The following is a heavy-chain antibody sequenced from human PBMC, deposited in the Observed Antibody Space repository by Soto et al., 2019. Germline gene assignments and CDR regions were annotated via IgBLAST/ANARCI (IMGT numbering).Heavy chain of an antibody. CDR3: ARNYDFWSAYRYYYYGMDV. Sequence: TSETLSLTXTVSGGSITSSNYYWGWIRQPPGKGLEWIGSIYYSGNTYYNPSLKSRVTISVDTSKNQFSLYLSSVTAADTAVYYCARNYDFWSAYRYYYYGMDVWGQGTTVTVSS. CDR1: GGSITSSNYY. CDR2: IYYSGNT. D-gene: IGHD3-3*01. J-gene: IGHJ6*02. V-gene: IGHV4-39*01.